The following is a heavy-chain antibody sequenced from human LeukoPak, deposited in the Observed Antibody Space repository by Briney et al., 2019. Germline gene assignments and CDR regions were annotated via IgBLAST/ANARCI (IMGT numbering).Heavy chain of an antibody. D-gene: IGHD4-23*01. J-gene: IGHJ4*02. CDR2: ISSSSSYI. Sequence: GGSLRLSCAASGFTFSRYSMNWVRQAPGKGLEWVSSISSSSSYIYYADSVKGRFTISRDNAKNSLYLQMDSLRAEDTAVYYCARDMGATVVTYDYWGQGTLVTVSS. V-gene: IGHV3-21*01. CDR3: ARDMGATVVTYDY. CDR1: GFTFSRYS.